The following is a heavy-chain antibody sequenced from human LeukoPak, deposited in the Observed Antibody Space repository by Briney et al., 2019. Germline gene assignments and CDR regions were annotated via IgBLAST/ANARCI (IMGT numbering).Heavy chain of an antibody. CDR1: GCIFSSYG. Sequence: GSSLRLSCAASGCIFSSYGMHWVRQAPGKGLEWVAVISYDGSNKYYADSVEGRFTISRDNSKNTLYLQMNSLRVEDTGVYYCASPYSSSWYRAGNFDYWGQGTLVSVSS. D-gene: IGHD6-13*01. CDR2: ISYDGSNK. J-gene: IGHJ4*02. V-gene: IGHV3-30*03. CDR3: ASPYSSSWYRAGNFDY.